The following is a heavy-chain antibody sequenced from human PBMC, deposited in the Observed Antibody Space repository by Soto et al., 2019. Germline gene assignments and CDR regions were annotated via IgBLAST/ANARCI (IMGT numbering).Heavy chain of an antibody. V-gene: IGHV3-33*01. CDR3: ARDFLSLIQDTTVVDY. Sequence: QVQLVESGGGVVQPGRSLRLSCAASGFTFSSYGMHWVRQAPGKGLEWVAVIWYDGSNKYYADSVKGRFTISRDNSKNTVYLQMNSLRAEYTAVYYCARDFLSLIQDTTVVDYWGQGTLVTVSS. J-gene: IGHJ4*02. D-gene: IGHD4-17*01. CDR2: IWYDGSNK. CDR1: GFTFSSYG.